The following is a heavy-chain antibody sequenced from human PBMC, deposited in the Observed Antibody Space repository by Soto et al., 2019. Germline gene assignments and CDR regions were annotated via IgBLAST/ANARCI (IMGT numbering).Heavy chain of an antibody. V-gene: IGHV3-7*01. D-gene: IGHD3-10*01. CDR3: ARGGRPDI. CDR2: IKQDGSDK. J-gene: IGHJ3*02. CDR1: EFTFNIYW. Sequence: EVQLVVSGGGLVQSGGSLRLSCAASEFTFNIYWMSWVRQAPGKGLEWVANIKQDGSDKYYVDSVKGRFTISRDNTKNSLYLQMNSLRVDDTAVYYCARGGRPDIWGQGTMVTVSS.